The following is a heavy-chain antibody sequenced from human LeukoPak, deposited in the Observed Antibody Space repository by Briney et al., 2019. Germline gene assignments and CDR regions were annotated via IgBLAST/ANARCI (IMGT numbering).Heavy chain of an antibody. V-gene: IGHV4-4*07. CDR3: ARATDDDFLELDV. D-gene: IGHD3-3*01. CDR2: IYTSGST. Sequence: SETLSLTCTVSGGSITSYYWSWIRQPAGKGLEWIGRIYTSGSTDYNPPLKSRVTMSIDTSKNQFSLKLSSVTAADTAVYYCARATDDDFLELDVWGKRTTVTVSS. J-gene: IGHJ6*04. CDR1: GGSITSYY.